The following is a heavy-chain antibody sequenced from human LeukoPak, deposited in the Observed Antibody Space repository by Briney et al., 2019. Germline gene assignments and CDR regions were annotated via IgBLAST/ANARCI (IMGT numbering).Heavy chain of an antibody. CDR2: ISYDGSNK. Sequence: GGSLRLSCAASGFTFSSYAMHWVRQAPGKGLEWVAVISYDGSNKYYADSVKGRFTISRDNSKNTLYLQMDSLRAEDTAVYYCARDNSSTSCYGYCYYYGMDVWGQGTTVTVSS. V-gene: IGHV3-30-3*01. CDR1: GFTFSSYA. CDR3: ARDNSSTSCYGYCYYYGMDV. D-gene: IGHD2-2*01. J-gene: IGHJ6*02.